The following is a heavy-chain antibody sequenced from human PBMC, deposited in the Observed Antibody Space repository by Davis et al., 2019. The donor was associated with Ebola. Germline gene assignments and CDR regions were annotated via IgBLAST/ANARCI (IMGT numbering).Heavy chain of an antibody. D-gene: IGHD3-16*01. CDR2: INHSGST. J-gene: IGHJ4*02. CDR3: ASKEEWLVWVY. V-gene: IGHV4-34*01. Sequence: PGGSLRLSCAVYGGSFSGYYWSWIRQPPGKGLEWIGEINHSGSTNYNPSLKSRVTISVDTSKNQFSLKLSSVTAADTAVYYCASKEEWLVWVYWGQGTLVTVSS. CDR1: GGSFSGYY.